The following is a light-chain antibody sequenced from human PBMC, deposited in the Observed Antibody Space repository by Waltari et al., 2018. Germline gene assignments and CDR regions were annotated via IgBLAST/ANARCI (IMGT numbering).Light chain of an antibody. CDR3: QQFNRYPYT. J-gene: IGKJ2*01. CDR1: PGLSGY. CDR2: AAS. Sequence: DVQLTQSPSFLSASVGDRVAITCRASPGLSGYLAWYQQKPGKAPKLLIYAASTLQSGVPSRFSGSGFGTEFTLTISSLQPEDFATYYCQQFNRYPYTFGQGTKLEIK. V-gene: IGKV1-9*01.